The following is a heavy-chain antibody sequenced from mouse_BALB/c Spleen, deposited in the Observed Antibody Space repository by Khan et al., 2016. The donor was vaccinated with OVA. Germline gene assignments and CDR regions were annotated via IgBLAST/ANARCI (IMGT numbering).Heavy chain of an antibody. CDR2: VSTGGHYT. CDR3: ARLAYYYDSEGFAY. V-gene: IGHV5-6*01. J-gene: IGHJ3*01. CDR1: GFTFSTYG. D-gene: IGHD1-1*01. Sequence: EVELVESGGDVVKPGGSLKLSCAASGFTFSTYGMSWARQTPDKRLEWVATVSTGGHYTYYPDTVKGRFTISRDNAKNTLYLQMSSLKSEDTAMFYCARLAYYYDSEGFAYWGQGTLVTVSA.